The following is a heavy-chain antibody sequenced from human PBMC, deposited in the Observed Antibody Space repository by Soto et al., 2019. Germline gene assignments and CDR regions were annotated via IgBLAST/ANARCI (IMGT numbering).Heavy chain of an antibody. D-gene: IGHD3-10*01. V-gene: IGHV3-23*01. J-gene: IGHJ5*02. CDR2: ISGNGGST. Sequence: EVQLLESGGGLVQPGGSLRLSCADSGFTFSSYAMSWVRQAPGKGLEWVSAISGNGGSTYYADSVKGRFTISRDNYKNTLYLQMNSLRAEDTAIYYCAKGRITMVRGGNWFDPWGQGTLVTVSS. CDR3: AKGRITMVRGGNWFDP. CDR1: GFTFSSYA.